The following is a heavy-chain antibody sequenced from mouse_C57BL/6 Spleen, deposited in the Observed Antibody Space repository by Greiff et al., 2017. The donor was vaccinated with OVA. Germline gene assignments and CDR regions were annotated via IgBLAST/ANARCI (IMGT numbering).Heavy chain of an antibody. CDR1: GFTFSDYY. CDR2: ISNGGGST. J-gene: IGHJ1*03. CDR3: ARHEATVVATEWYFDV. Sequence: EVKLMESGGGLVQPGGSLKLSCAASGFTFSDYYMYWVRQTPEKRLEWVAYISNGGGSTYYPDTVKGRFTISRDNAKNTLYLQMSRLKSEDTAMYYCARHEATVVATEWYFDVWGTGTTVTVSS. V-gene: IGHV5-12*01. D-gene: IGHD1-1*01.